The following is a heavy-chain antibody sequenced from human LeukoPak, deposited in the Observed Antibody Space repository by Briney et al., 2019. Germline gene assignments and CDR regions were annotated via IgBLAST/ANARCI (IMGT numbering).Heavy chain of an antibody. CDR3: ARGIRHNYYGSGSHSHYPDY. V-gene: IGHV3-21*01. CDR2: ISSSSSYI. J-gene: IGHJ4*02. Sequence: PGGSLRLSCAASGFTFSSYSMNWVRRAPGKGLEWVSSISSSSSYIYYADSVKGRFTISRDNAKNSLYLQMNSLRAEDTAVYYCARGIRHNYYGSGSHSHYPDYWGQGTLVTVSS. D-gene: IGHD3-10*01. CDR1: GFTFSSYS.